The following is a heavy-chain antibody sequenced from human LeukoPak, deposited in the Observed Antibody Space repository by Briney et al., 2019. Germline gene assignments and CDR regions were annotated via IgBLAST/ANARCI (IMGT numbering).Heavy chain of an antibody. CDR1: GYTFTGYY. J-gene: IGHJ5*02. D-gene: IGHD3-10*01. CDR3: ARVGLYYYGSGSYYWRSTTAGNWFDP. V-gene: IGHV1-2*02. Sequence: GASVKVSCKASGYTFTGYYMHWVRQAPGQGLEWMGWINPNSGGTNYAQKFRGRVTMTRDTSISTAYMELSRLRSDDTAVYYCARVGLYYYGSGSYYWRSTTAGNWFDPWGQGTLVTVSS. CDR2: INPNSGGT.